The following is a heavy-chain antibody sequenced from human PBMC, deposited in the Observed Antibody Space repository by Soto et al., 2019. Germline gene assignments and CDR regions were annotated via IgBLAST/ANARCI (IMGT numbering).Heavy chain of an antibody. CDR3: TRDSEAGTKGRWFDP. J-gene: IGHJ5*02. D-gene: IGHD6-19*01. Sequence: GGSLRLSCAASGFTVSSNDMSWVRQAPGKGLEWVSVIYSGGSTYYADSVKGRFTISRDNSKGTLYLQMNSLRAEDTAVYYCTRDSEAGTKGRWFDPWGQGTLVTVSS. V-gene: IGHV3-53*01. CDR1: GFTVSSND. CDR2: IYSGGST.